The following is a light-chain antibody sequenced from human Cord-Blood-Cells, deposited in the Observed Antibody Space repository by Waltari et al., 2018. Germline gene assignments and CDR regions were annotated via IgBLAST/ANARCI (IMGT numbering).Light chain of an antibody. CDR3: SSYAGSNNFV. CDR2: EFS. Sequence: QSALTQPPSASGPPGQSVTISCPGTSSDVGGYNFVSWYQQHPVQAPKLMIYEFSKRPSGVPDRFSGSKSGNTASLTVSGLQAEDEADYYCSSYAGSNNFVFGTGTKVTVL. V-gene: IGLV2-8*01. J-gene: IGLJ1*01. CDR1: SSDVGGYNF.